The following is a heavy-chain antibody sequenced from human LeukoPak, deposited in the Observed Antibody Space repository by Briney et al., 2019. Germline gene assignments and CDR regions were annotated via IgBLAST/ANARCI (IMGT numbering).Heavy chain of an antibody. Sequence: PGGSLRLSCAASGFTFSSYEMNWVRQAPGKGLEWVSYISSSGSTIYYADSVKGRFTISRDNAKNSLYLQMNSLRAEDTAVYYCARDPLRYFDWLPPSFDYWGQGTLVTVSS. V-gene: IGHV3-48*03. D-gene: IGHD3-9*01. J-gene: IGHJ4*02. CDR1: GFTFSSYE. CDR2: ISSSGSTI. CDR3: ARDPLRYFDWLPPSFDY.